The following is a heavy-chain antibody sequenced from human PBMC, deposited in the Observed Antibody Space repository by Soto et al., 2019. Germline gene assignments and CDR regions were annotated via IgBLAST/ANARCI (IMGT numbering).Heavy chain of an antibody. CDR2: IYYSGST. D-gene: IGHD3-10*01. Sequence: PSETLSLTCTVSGGSISSYYGSWIRQPPGKGLEWIGYIYYSGSTNYNPSLKSRVTISVDTSKNQFSLKLSSVTAADTAVYYCARVAWYTMVRGVIINMPAIDRNWFDPWGQGTLVTVSS. CDR3: ARVAWYTMVRGVIINMPAIDRNWFDP. V-gene: IGHV4-59*01. J-gene: IGHJ5*02. CDR1: GGSISSYY.